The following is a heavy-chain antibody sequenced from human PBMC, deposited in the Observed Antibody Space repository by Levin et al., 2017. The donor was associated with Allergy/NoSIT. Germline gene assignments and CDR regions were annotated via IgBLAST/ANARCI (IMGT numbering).Heavy chain of an antibody. Sequence: GESLKISCAASGFTFSSYGMHWVRQAPGKGLEWVAVISYDGSNKYYADSVKGRFTISRDNSKNTLYLQMNSLRAEDTAVYYCAKDGEAATDWYFDLWGRGTLVTVSS. CDR3: AKDGEAATDWYFDL. D-gene: IGHD6-13*01. CDR2: ISYDGSNK. CDR1: GFTFSSYG. V-gene: IGHV3-30*18. J-gene: IGHJ2*01.